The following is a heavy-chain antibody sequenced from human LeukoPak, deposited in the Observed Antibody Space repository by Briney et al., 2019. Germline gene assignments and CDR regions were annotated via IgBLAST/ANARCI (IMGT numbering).Heavy chain of an antibody. CDR3: ARLVLARFYDSSGYFDY. Sequence: SETLSLTCAVSGYSISSGYYWGWIRQPPGKGLEWIGSIYHSGSTYYNPSLKSRVTISVDTSKNQFSLKLSSVTAADTAVYYCARLVLARFYDSSGYFDYWGQGTLVIVSS. CDR1: GYSISSGYY. J-gene: IGHJ4*02. CDR2: IYHSGST. V-gene: IGHV4-38-2*01. D-gene: IGHD3-22*01.